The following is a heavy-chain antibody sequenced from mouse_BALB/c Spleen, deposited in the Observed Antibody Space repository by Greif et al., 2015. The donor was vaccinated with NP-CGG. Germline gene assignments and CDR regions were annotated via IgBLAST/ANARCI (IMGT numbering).Heavy chain of an antibody. CDR3: ARSTMITYFDY. D-gene: IGHD2-4*01. CDR1: GYSFTGYY. J-gene: IGHJ2*01. Sequence: EVKLQESGPELVKPGASVKISCKASGYSFTGYYMHWVKQSHVKSPEWIGRINPYNGATSYNQNFKDKASLTVDKSSSTAYMELHSLTSEDSAVYYCARSTMITYFDYWGQGTTLTVSS. CDR2: INPYNGAT. V-gene: IGHV1-31*01.